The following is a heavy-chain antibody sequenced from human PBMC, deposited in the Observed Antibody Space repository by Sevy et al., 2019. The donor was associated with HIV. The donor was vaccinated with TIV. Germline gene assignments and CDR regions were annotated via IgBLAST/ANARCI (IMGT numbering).Heavy chain of an antibody. CDR3: AREASSWDGVDY. CDR2: LKSVESST. D-gene: IGHD6-13*01. CDR1: GFPLSGYW. Sequence: GGSLRLSCAASGFPLSGYWMHWVRQVPGEGLVWVSRLKSVESSTTYADSVKGRFTVSRVNAKNTVYLQMNSLRAEDTGLYYCAREASSWDGVDYWGQGTLVTVSS. V-gene: IGHV3-74*01. J-gene: IGHJ4*02.